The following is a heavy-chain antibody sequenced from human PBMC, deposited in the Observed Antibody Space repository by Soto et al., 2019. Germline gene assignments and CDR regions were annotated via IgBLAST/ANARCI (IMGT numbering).Heavy chain of an antibody. J-gene: IGHJ4*02. CDR2: IFYSGST. D-gene: IGHD6-19*01. Sequence: SETLSLTCTVSGGSISGHYWTWIRQPPGKGLEWIGYIFYSGSTNYNPSLKSRVTISVDTSKNQFSLKLNSVTAADTAVYYCARVGSSGWSPDYWGPGTLVTVSS. CDR1: GGSISGHY. CDR3: ARVGSSGWSPDY. V-gene: IGHV4-59*11.